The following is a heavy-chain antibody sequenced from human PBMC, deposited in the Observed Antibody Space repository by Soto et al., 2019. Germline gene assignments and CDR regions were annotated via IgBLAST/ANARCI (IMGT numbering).Heavy chain of an antibody. CDR3: AKDMRPDGVWDFGH. Sequence: EVQLLESGGGLVQPGGSLRLSCAASGFTFSTYTMAWVRQAPGRGPEWVSGVGQDGTPYYADSVKGRFTVSRANSRSSVYLEMIALSGEDTAVYYCAKDMRPDGVWDFGHWGQGTLVTVSS. D-gene: IGHD4-17*01. CDR2: VGQDGTP. V-gene: IGHV3-23*01. J-gene: IGHJ4*02. CDR1: GFTFSTYT.